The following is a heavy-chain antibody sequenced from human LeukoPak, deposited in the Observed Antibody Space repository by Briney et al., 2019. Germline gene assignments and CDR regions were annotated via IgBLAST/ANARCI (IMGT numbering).Heavy chain of an antibody. J-gene: IGHJ6*02. CDR2: INPSGGST. D-gene: IGHD2-21*02. CDR3: ASETVVTAINGMDV. Sequence: SVKVSCKASGYTFTSYYMHWVRPAPGQGLDWMGIINPSGGSTSYAHKFQGRVTMTRDTSTSTVYMELSSLRSEDTAVYYCASETVVTAINGMDVWGQGTTVTVSS. CDR1: GYTFTSYY. V-gene: IGHV1-46*01.